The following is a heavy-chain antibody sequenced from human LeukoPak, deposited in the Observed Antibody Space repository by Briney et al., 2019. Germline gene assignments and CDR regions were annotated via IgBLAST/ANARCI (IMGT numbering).Heavy chain of an antibody. D-gene: IGHD2-15*01. CDR2: INPNSGGT. CDR3: ARDPSASGIVVVPAAGGDY. J-gene: IGHJ4*02. CDR1: GYTFTGYY. V-gene: IGHV1-2*02. Sequence: ASVKVSCKASGYTFTGYYMHWVRQAPGQGLELMGWINPNSGGTNYAQKFQGRVTMTRDTSISTAYMELSRLRSDDTAVYYCARDPSASGIVVVPAAGGDYWGQGTLVTVSS.